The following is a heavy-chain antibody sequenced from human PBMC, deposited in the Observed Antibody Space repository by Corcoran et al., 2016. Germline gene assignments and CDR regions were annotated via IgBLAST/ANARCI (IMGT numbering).Heavy chain of an antibody. CDR1: GYSFTSYW. Sequence: EVQLVQSGAEVKKPGESLRISCKGSGYSFTSYWISWVRQMPGKGLEWMGRIDPSDSYTNYSPSFQGHVTISADKSISTAYLQWSSLKASDTAMYYCAGQSIVGATGDNWFDPWGQGTLVTVSS. D-gene: IGHD1-26*01. J-gene: IGHJ5*02. CDR3: AGQSIVGATGDNWFDP. CDR2: IDPSDSYT. V-gene: IGHV5-10-1*03.